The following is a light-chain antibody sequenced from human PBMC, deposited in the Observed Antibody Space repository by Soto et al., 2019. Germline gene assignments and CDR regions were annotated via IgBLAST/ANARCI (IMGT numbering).Light chain of an antibody. Sequence: DIQMTQSPSPLSASVWERVTITFRARQSISSWLAWYQQKPGKAPKLLIYNADSFETGVPARVRGSGSGTEFSLIISSLQPDDFAGYYCQQHSNSSPLTFGQGTKVEIK. J-gene: IGKJ1*01. CDR1: QSISSW. V-gene: IGKV1-5*03. CDR2: NAD. CDR3: QQHSNSSPLT.